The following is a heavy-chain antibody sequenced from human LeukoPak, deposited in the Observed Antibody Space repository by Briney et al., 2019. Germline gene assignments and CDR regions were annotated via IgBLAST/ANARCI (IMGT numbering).Heavy chain of an antibody. Sequence: GGSLRLSCAASGFTFSSYGMHWVRQAPGKGLEWVAFIRYDGSNKYYADSVKGRFTTSRDNSKNTLYLQMNSLRAEDTAVHYCAKDRIVVVPAAMGVLDYWGQGTLVTVSS. V-gene: IGHV3-30*02. J-gene: IGHJ4*02. CDR3: AKDRIVVVPAAMGVLDY. CDR2: IRYDGSNK. CDR1: GFTFSSYG. D-gene: IGHD2-2*01.